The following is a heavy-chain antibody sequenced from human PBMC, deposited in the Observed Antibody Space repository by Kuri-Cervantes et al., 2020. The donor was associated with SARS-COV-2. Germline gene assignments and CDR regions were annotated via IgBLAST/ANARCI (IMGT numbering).Heavy chain of an antibody. J-gene: IGHJ4*02. D-gene: IGHD3-22*01. CDR3: ARDSFGYYYDSSGYYIPQFDY. Sequence: GGSLRLSCAASGFTFSSYSMNWVRQAPGKGLEWVSYISSSGSTIYYADSVKGRFTISRDNAKNSLYLQMNSLRAEDTAVYYCARDSFGYYYDSSGYYIPQFDYWGQGTLVTVSS. CDR1: GFTFSSYS. V-gene: IGHV3-48*01. CDR2: ISSSGSTI.